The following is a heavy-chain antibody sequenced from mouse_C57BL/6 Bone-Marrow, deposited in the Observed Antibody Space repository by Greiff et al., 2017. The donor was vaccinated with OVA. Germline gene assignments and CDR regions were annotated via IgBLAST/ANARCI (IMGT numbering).Heavy chain of an antibody. Sequence: VKLMESGGDLVKPGGSLKLSCAASGFTFSSYGMSWVRQTPDKRLEWVATISSGGSYTYYPDSVKGRFTISRDNAKNTLYLQMSSLKSEDTAMYYCARHDGSSYSYWGQGTTLTVSS. J-gene: IGHJ2*01. CDR1: GFTFSSYG. D-gene: IGHD1-1*01. V-gene: IGHV5-6*01. CDR3: ARHDGSSYSY. CDR2: ISSGGSYT.